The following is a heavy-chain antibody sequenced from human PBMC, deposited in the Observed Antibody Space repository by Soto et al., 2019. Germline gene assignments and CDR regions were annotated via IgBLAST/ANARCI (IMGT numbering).Heavy chain of an antibody. D-gene: IGHD4-4*01. Sequence: SETLSLTCTVSGGSIRSYYWSWIRQPPGKGLEWIGYISYTGSPKYNPSLKSRVTISLDTSKNQFSLKVTSVTAADTAVYFCARDYSNYSWLDPWGQGTLVTVLL. V-gene: IGHV4-59*01. CDR1: GGSIRSYY. J-gene: IGHJ5*02. CDR2: ISYTGSP. CDR3: ARDYSNYSWLDP.